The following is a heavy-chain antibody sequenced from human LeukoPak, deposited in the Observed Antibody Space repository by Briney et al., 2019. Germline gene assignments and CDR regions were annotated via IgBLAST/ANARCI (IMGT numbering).Heavy chain of an antibody. Sequence: PSETLSLTCAVYGGSFSGYYWSWIRQPPGKGLEWVGYIYYSGSTNYNPSLKSRVTISVDTSKNQFSLKLSSVTAVDTAVYYCARGGTTRNAFDIWGQGTMVTVSS. CDR2: IYYSGST. CDR3: ARGGTTRNAFDI. D-gene: IGHD4-17*01. V-gene: IGHV4-59*01. CDR1: GGSFSGYY. J-gene: IGHJ3*02.